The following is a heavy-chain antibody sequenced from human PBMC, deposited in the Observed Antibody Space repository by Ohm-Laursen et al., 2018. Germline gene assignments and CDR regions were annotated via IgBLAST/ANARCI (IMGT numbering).Heavy chain of an antibody. CDR3: ARVLGYGDYFLDY. CDR2: IYYSGST. D-gene: IGHD4-17*01. Sequence: SDTLSLTCTVSGGSITSFYWSWIRQSPGKGPEWIGYIYYSGSTNYNPSLKSRVTISVDTSKNQFSLKLSSVTAADTAVYYCARVLGYGDYFLDYWGQGTLVTVSS. J-gene: IGHJ4*02. V-gene: IGHV4-59*12. CDR1: GGSITSFY.